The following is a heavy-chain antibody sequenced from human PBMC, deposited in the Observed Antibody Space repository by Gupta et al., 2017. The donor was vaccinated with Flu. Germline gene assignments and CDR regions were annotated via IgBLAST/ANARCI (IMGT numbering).Heavy chain of an antibody. D-gene: IGHD3-10*01. CDR3: AKAAYGSGTYYDGGFHY. CDR2: ISGSVDST. Sequence: GLEWVSGISGSVDSTYYADSVKGRFTISRDNSKNTLHLQMNSLRAEDTAVYYCAKAAYGSGTYYDGGFHYWGQGTLVTVSS. V-gene: IGHV3-23*01. J-gene: IGHJ4*02.